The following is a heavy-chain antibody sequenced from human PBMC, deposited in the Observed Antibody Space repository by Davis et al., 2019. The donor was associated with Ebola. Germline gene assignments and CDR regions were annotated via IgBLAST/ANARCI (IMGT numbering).Heavy chain of an antibody. CDR3: AKDFTGERDS. Sequence: GESLKISCAASGFIHSNFWMHLVRQTPGKGPVWVSRMNPEGSRTDYADSVRCRFTISRDSAKNTLYLRMESLRDEDTAVYYCAKDFTGERDSWGQGTLVAVSS. J-gene: IGHJ4*02. V-gene: IGHV3-74*01. D-gene: IGHD7-27*01. CDR2: MNPEGSRT. CDR1: GFIHSNFW.